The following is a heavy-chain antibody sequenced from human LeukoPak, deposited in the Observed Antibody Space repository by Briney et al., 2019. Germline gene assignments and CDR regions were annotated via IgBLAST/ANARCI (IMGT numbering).Heavy chain of an antibody. CDR1: GYTFTSYA. CDR3: ARGWDTDVDTAMVFDY. CDR2: INAGNGNT. D-gene: IGHD5-18*01. Sequence: ASVKVSCEASGYTFTSYALHWVRQAPGQRLEWMGWINAGNGNTKYSQKFQGRVTITRDTSASTAYMELSSLRSEDTAVYYCARGWDTDVDTAMVFDYWGQGTLVTVSS. V-gene: IGHV1-3*01. J-gene: IGHJ4*02.